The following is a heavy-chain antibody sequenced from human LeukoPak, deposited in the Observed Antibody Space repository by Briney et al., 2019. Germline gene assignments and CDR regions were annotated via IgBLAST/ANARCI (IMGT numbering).Heavy chain of an antibody. J-gene: IGHJ5*02. D-gene: IGHD4-23*01. CDR2: IYFSGTT. V-gene: IGHV4-59*01. Sequence: SETLSLTCSVSGGSINNYYWSWIRQPPGKGLEWLGNIYFSGTTDYNSSLKSRLTISVDMFKNQLSLNLQSVTAADTATYYCARHRSDTGGKKGVNWFDPWGQGTLVTVSS. CDR1: GGSINNYY. CDR3: ARHRSDTGGKKGVNWFDP.